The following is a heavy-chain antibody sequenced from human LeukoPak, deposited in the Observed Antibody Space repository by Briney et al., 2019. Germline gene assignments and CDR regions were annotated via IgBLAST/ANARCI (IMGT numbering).Heavy chain of an antibody. CDR1: GFTVSSNY. D-gene: IGHD2-2*01. V-gene: IGHV3-53*01. J-gene: IGHJ6*02. CDR2: IYSRGTT. CDR3: ARERGGDCTTTTCRYGMDV. Sequence: RGSLGLSCAASGFTVSSNYMSWVRQAPGKGLEWVSVIYSRGTTYYAGSVKGRFTISRDTSKNTLYLQMNSLRAEDTAVYYCARERGGDCTTTTCRYGMDVWGQGTTVTVSS.